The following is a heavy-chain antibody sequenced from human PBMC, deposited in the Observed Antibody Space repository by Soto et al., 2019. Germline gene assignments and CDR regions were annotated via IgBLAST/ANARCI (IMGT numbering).Heavy chain of an antibody. J-gene: IGHJ3*02. CDR2: INAGNGNT. Sequence: ASVKVSCKASGYTFTSYAMHWVRQAPGQRLEWMGWINAGNGNTKYSQKFQGRVTITRDTSASTAYMELSSLRSEDTAVYYCARDCGGDYEPPRYAFDIWGQGTMVPVAS. CDR3: ARDCGGDYEPPRYAFDI. CDR1: GYTFTSYA. V-gene: IGHV1-3*01. D-gene: IGHD1-26*01.